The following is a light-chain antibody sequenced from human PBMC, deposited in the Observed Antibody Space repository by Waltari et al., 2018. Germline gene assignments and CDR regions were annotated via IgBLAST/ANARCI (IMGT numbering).Light chain of an antibody. CDR1: QSVTSI. V-gene: IGKV3-15*01. Sequence: EIVMTQSPATLSVSPGERATLSCRASQSVTSILAWYQQKPGQAPRLLIYGTSTRATGIPDRFSGSGSVAEFTLTISSLQFEDFAVYYCQQYNNWPPTFGQGTKLEIK. J-gene: IGKJ2*01. CDR3: QQYNNWPPT. CDR2: GTS.